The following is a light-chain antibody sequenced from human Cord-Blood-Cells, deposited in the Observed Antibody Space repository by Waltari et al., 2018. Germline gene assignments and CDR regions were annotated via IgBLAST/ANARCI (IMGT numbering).Light chain of an antibody. Sequence: IGWTQSPATRSLSPGERAPPPCRPSQRVRSYLAWYQQKPGKPPRLLIYDASNRSTGIPARFSSSRSATDVTLTISSREPEDYAVYYCQQRSNRPPLTFGRGTKVEIK. CDR1: QRVRSY. CDR3: QQRSNRPPLT. V-gene: IGKV3-11*01. CDR2: DAS. J-gene: IGKJ4*02.